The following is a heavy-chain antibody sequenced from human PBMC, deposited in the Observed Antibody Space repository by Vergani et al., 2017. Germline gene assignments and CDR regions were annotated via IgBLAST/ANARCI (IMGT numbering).Heavy chain of an antibody. Sequence: QVQLQQWGAGLLKPSETLSLTCAVYGGSFSGYYWSWIRQPPGKGLEWIGEINHSGSTNYNPSLKSRVTIPVDTSKNQFSLKLSSVTAADTAVYYCARGGPPGCYFDLWGRGTLVTVSS. CDR2: INHSGST. V-gene: IGHV4-34*01. CDR3: ARGGPPGCYFDL. CDR1: GGSFSGYY. D-gene: IGHD3-16*01. J-gene: IGHJ2*01.